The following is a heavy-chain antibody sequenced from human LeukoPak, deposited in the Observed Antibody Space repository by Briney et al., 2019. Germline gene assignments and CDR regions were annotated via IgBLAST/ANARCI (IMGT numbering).Heavy chain of an antibody. V-gene: IGHV5-51*01. Sequence: PGESLKISCKGSGYSFTSYWIGWVRQMPGKGLEWMGIIYPGDSDTRYSPSFQGQVTISADKSISTAYLQWSSLKASDTAMYYCARHVPYYDSTPDAFDIWGQGTMVTVSS. J-gene: IGHJ3*02. D-gene: IGHD3-22*01. CDR1: GYSFTSYW. CDR3: ARHVPYYDSTPDAFDI. CDR2: IYPGDSDT.